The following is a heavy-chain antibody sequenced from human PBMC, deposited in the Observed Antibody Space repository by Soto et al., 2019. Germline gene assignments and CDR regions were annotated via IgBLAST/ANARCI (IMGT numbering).Heavy chain of an antibody. V-gene: IGHV5-51*01. Sequence: PGESLKISCKGSGYSFTSYWIGWVRQMPGKGLEWMGIIYPGDSDTRYSPSFQGQVTISADKSISTAYLQWSSLKASDTAMYYCARHRFYYDSSGYNYYYGMDVWGQGTTVTVSS. CDR1: GYSFTSYW. J-gene: IGHJ6*02. D-gene: IGHD3-22*01. CDR3: ARHRFYYDSSGYNYYYGMDV. CDR2: IYPGDSDT.